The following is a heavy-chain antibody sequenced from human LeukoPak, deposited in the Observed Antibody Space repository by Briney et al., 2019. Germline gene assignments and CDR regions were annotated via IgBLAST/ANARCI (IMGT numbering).Heavy chain of an antibody. V-gene: IGHV4-59*12. J-gene: IGHJ6*03. CDR3: ARVRDGSGSYYNYYYYMDV. D-gene: IGHD3-10*01. CDR1: GGSISGYY. Sequence: PSETLSLTCTVSGGSISGYYWSWIRQPPGKGLEWIGHIYHSGSTYYNPSLKSRVTISVDRSKNQFSLKLSSVTAADTAVYYCARVRDGSGSYYNYYYYMDVWGKGTTVTVSS. CDR2: IYHSGST.